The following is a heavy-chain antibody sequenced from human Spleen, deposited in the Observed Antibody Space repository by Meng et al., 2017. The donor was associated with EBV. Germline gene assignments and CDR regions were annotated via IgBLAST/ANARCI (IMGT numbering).Heavy chain of an antibody. Sequence: QVHLQESGPGLVKPSETLSLNCTLSGGSISGQYWSWIRQAPGKGLEWIGYIYYSGSTNYNPSFKSRVTISVDTSKNQFSLRLRSLTASDAAVYYCASDRGQNYYWGPGTLVTVSS. J-gene: IGHJ4*02. CDR1: GGSISGQY. V-gene: IGHV4-59*11. D-gene: IGHD3-10*01. CDR2: IYYSGST. CDR3: ASDRGQNYY.